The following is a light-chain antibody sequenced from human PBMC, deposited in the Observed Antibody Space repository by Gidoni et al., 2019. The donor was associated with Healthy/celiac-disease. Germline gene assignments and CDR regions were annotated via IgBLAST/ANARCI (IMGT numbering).Light chain of an antibody. CDR1: QSVSSSY. CDR2: GAS. CDR3: QQYGSSPDT. Sequence: IVLTQSPGTLSLSPGERATLSCRASQSVSSSYLAWYQQKPGQAPRLLIYGASSRATGIPDRFSGSGSGTDFTLTISRLEPEDFAVYYCQQYGSSPDTFXXXTKLEIK. J-gene: IGKJ2*01. V-gene: IGKV3-20*01.